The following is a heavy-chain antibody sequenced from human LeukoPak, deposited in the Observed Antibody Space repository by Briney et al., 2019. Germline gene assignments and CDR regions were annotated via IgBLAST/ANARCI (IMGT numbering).Heavy chain of an antibody. CDR3: ARAPIVGATVFDY. CDR1: GGSISSGGYY. J-gene: IGHJ4*02. D-gene: IGHD1-26*01. Sequence: PSETLSLTCTVSGGSISSGGYYWSWIRQHPGKGLEWIGYIYYSGSTYYNPSLKSRVTISVDTSKNQFSLKLSSVTAADTAVYYCARAPIVGATVFDYWGQGTLVTVSS. V-gene: IGHV4-31*03. CDR2: IYYSGST.